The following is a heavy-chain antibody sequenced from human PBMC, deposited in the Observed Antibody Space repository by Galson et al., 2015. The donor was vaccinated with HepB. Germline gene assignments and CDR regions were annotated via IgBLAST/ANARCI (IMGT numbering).Heavy chain of an antibody. D-gene: IGHD3-10*01. J-gene: IGHJ4*02. Sequence: SLRLSCAASGFTFSSYAMHWVRQAPGKGLEWVAVISYDGSNKYYADSVKGRFTISRDNSKNALYLQMNSLRAEDTAVYYCARDTDYYGSGRSRLFDYWGKGTLVTVSS. CDR2: ISYDGSNK. V-gene: IGHV3-30*04. CDR1: GFTFSSYA. CDR3: ARDTDYYGSGRSRLFDY.